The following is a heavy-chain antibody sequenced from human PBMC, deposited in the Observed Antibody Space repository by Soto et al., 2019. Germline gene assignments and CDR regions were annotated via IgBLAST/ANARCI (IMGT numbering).Heavy chain of an antibody. D-gene: IGHD4-17*01. CDR2: IYYSGST. V-gene: IGHV4-30-4*01. Sequence: SETLSLTCTVSGGSISSGDYYWSWIRQPPGKGLEWIGYIYYSGSTYYNPSLKSRVTISVDTSKNQFSLKLSSVTAADTAVYYCARGTVKDWFDPWGQGTLVTVSS. J-gene: IGHJ5*02. CDR3: ARGTVKDWFDP. CDR1: GGSISSGDYY.